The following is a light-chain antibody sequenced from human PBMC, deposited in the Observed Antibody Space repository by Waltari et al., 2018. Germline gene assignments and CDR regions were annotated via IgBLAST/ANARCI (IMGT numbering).Light chain of an antibody. V-gene: IGKV2-28*01. J-gene: IGKJ2*01. CDR1: QSLLYSNGYTY. Sequence: DIVMTQSPLSLAVTPGEPASISCRSSQSLLYSNGYTYLAWYLQKPGQSPQLLIYLGSTRASGVPDRFSGSGSGTDFTLKISRVEAEDVGVYYCMQALQTVYTFGQGTKLGI. CDR2: LGS. CDR3: MQALQTVYT.